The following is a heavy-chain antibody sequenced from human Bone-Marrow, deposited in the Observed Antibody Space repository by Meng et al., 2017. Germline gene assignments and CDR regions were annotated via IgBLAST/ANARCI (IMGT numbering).Heavy chain of an antibody. CDR1: GYTFPDYW. Sequence: SVKVSCKASGYTFPDYWLHWVRRAPGQGLEWMGRINPKSGDTHYAQRFQGRVTMTGDASISTAYMELSGLRSDDTAMYYCARDEDISAAGKLFGDYWGQGTMVTVSS. V-gene: IGHV1-2*06. J-gene: IGHJ4*02. CDR2: INPKSGDT. D-gene: IGHD6-13*01. CDR3: ARDEDISAAGKLFGDY.